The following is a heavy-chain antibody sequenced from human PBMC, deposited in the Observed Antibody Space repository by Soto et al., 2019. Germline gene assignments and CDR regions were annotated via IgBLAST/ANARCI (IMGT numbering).Heavy chain of an antibody. CDR2: ISNSGGST. D-gene: IGHD2-21*02. V-gene: IGHV3-23*01. CDR1: GFTFSSSA. CDR3: AKGCGGDCYSGVQY. Sequence: EVQLLESGRGLVQPGGSLRLSCAASGFTFSSSAMSWVRQAPGKGLEWVSSISNSGGSTYYAGSVKGRFTISRDNSKNTLYLQMNSLQAEDTAVYYCAKGCGGDCYSGVQYWGQGTLVTVSS. J-gene: IGHJ4*02.